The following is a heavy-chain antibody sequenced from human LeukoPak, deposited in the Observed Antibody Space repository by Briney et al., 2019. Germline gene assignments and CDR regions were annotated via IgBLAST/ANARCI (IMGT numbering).Heavy chain of an antibody. Sequence: SETLSLTRTVSGGSISSYYWSWIRQPPGKGLEWIGYIYYSGSTNYNPSLKSRVTISVDTSKNQFSLKLSSVTAADTAVYYCARRTSYDYVWGSYRYGSRYFDLWGRGTLVTVSS. J-gene: IGHJ2*01. CDR3: ARRTSYDYVWGSYRYGSRYFDL. D-gene: IGHD3-16*02. V-gene: IGHV4-59*08. CDR2: IYYSGST. CDR1: GGSISSYY.